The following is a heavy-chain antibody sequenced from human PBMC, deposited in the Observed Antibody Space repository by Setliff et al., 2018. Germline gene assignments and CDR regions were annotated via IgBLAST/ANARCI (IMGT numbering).Heavy chain of an antibody. D-gene: IGHD6-19*01. CDR1: GGSISSRSFY. Sequence: SETLSLTCTVSGGSISSRSFYWSWIRQPAGKRLEWIGHIYTSGSTNYNPSLKSRVTISVDTSKNQFSLKLSSVTAADTAVYYCARAISGWYSAFYYYMDVWGKGTTVTVSS. CDR3: ARAISGWYSAFYYYMDV. J-gene: IGHJ6*03. CDR2: IYTSGST. V-gene: IGHV4-61*09.